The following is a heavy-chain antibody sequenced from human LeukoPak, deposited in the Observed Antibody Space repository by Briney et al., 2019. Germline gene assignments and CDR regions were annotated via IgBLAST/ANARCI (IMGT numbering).Heavy chain of an antibody. J-gene: IGHJ5*02. D-gene: IGHD6-13*01. Sequence: GASVKVSCKASGYTFTGYYMHWVRQAPGQGLEWMGRIIPILGIANYAQKFQGRVTITADKSTSTAYMELSSLRSEDTAVYYCARDVAAADVDPWGQGTLVTVSS. V-gene: IGHV1-69*04. CDR1: GYTFTGYY. CDR3: ARDVAAADVDP. CDR2: IIPILGIA.